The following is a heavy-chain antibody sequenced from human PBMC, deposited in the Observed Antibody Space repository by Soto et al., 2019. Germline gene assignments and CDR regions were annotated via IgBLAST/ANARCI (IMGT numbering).Heavy chain of an antibody. CDR1: GYTFTSYG. V-gene: IGHV1-18*04. CDR3: ARDRCTTAKCYTHHLDV. D-gene: IGHD2-8*01. J-gene: IGHJ6*02. Sequence: QGQLVQSGGEVTKPGASVKVSCNASGYTFTSYGISWVRQAPGQGLEWMGWISPYSGHTKDAQKDQGRVTMTTETSTGTAYMELRSLASDDTAVYYCARDRCTTAKCYTHHLDVWGQGTTVKVSS. CDR2: ISPYSGHT.